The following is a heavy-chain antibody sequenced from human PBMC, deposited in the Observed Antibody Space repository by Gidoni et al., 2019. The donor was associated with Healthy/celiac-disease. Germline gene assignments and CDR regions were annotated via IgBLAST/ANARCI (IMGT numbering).Heavy chain of an antibody. CDR3: ARDPYSSGWYGGFDY. Sequence: QVQLVQSGAEVKKPGASVKVSCKASGYTFTSYGISWVRQAPGQGLEWMGWTSAYNGNTNYAQKLQGRVTMTTDTSTITAYMELRSLRSDDTAVYYCARDPYSSGWYGGFDYWGQGTLVTVSS. V-gene: IGHV1-18*01. CDR1: GYTFTSYG. CDR2: TSAYNGNT. J-gene: IGHJ4*02. D-gene: IGHD6-19*01.